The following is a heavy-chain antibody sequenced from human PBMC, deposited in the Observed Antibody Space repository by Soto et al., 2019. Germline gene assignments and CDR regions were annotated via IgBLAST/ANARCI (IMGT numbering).Heavy chain of an antibody. CDR1: GATFSSYA. J-gene: IGHJ4*02. Sequence: QVLLVQSGAEVKKPGSSVKVSCKLSGATFSSYAMSWVRQAPGQGLEWIGGIIPFFGTPNYAQKLQGRVTITADTSTATSYMELSSLRSDDTAVHYCARDKGAYYSHLVYWGQGTLVTVSS. D-gene: IGHD3-22*01. V-gene: IGHV1-69*06. CDR3: ARDKGAYYSHLVY. CDR2: IIPFFGTP.